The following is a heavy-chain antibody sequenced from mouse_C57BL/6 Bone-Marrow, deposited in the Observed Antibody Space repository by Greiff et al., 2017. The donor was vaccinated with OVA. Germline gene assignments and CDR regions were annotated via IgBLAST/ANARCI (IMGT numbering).Heavy chain of an antibody. D-gene: IGHD2-5*01. J-gene: IGHJ4*01. CDR2: IDPDNGGT. V-gene: IGHV1-15*01. Sequence: VQLQQSGAELVRPGASVTLSCKASGYTFTDYEMHWVKQTPVHGLEWIGAIDPDNGGTAYNQKFKGKAILTADKSSSTAYMELRSLTSEDSAVYYCTGGDSNYYAIDYWGRGTSVTVSS. CDR1: GYTFTDYE. CDR3: TGGDSNYYAIDY.